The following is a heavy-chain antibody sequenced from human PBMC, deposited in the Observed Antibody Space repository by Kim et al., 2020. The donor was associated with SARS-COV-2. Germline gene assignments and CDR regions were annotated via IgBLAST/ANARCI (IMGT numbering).Heavy chain of an antibody. J-gene: IGHJ5*02. V-gene: IGHV3-74*01. D-gene: IGHD3-10*01. CDR2: XXSXXXIT. CDR3: XXGREXXELPXXLDP. Sequence: GGSLRLSCADSGFTISSHRXXWVRQGXGKGXXXVSXXXSXXXITTYAXSVKGRFXXSRDXXKNXXXLEXXSLRXEDTAXXYCXXGREXXELPXXLDPXGQGXXXTV. CDR1: GFTISSHR.